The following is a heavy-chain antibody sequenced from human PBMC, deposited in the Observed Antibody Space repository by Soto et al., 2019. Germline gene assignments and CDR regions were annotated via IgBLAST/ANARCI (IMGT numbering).Heavy chain of an antibody. CDR1: GYTFTNYV. V-gene: IGHV1-18*01. CDR2: ISPFNGHT. J-gene: IGHJ4*02. D-gene: IGHD1-26*01. CDR3: ARDAGSESYLAY. Sequence: VQLVQSGGEVKKPGASVKVSCKPSGYTFTNYVISWVRQAPGQGLEYMGWISPFNGHTKYAQKLQGRVTLTTDTSTSTAYMELRSLINDDTAVYYCARDAGSESYLAYWGQGTLVSVSS.